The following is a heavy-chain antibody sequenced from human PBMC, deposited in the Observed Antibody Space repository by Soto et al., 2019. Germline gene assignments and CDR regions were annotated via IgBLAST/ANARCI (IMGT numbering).Heavy chain of an antibody. CDR1: GGTFSRHA. J-gene: IGHJ4*02. V-gene: IGHV1-69*01. D-gene: IGHD3-22*01. Sequence: QVQLVQSGAEVRKPGSSVKVSCKASGGTFSRHAISWVRQAPGQGLEWMGGIIPMFGTANHAQKFQGRVRILADESTSTAYIELSSLRSEDTAIYYCARGWGYDSSDYYYAYWGQGTLVIVSS. CDR3: ARGWGYDSSDYYYAY. CDR2: IIPMFGTA.